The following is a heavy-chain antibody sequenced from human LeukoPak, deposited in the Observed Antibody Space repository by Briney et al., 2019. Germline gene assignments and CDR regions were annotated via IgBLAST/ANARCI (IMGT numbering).Heavy chain of an antibody. V-gene: IGHV4-59*12. CDR3: ARDALLWFGELYSVPFDY. Sequence: SETLSLTCTVSGGSINNYYWSWIRQPPGKGLEWIGYIFYSGSTNYNPSLKSRVTISVDTSKNQFSLKLSSVTAADTAVYYCARDALLWFGELYSVPFDYWGQGTLVTVSS. D-gene: IGHD3-10*01. CDR1: GGSINNYY. CDR2: IFYSGST. J-gene: IGHJ4*02.